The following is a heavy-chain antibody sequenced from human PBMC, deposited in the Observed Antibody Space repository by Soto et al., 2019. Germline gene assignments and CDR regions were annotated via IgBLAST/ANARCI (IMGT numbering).Heavy chain of an antibody. J-gene: IGHJ6*02. V-gene: IGHV1-2*02. CDR3: ARERYQVISDGMDV. D-gene: IGHD2-2*01. CDR1: GYTFPTYD. CDR2: INTNSGGT. Sequence: ASVKVSCKASGYTFPTYDMKWVRQATRQGLEWMGWINTNSGGTSYAQKFQGRVTLSRDTSINTAYLELSRLRFDDAAVYFCARERYQVISDGMDVWGQGTTVTVSS.